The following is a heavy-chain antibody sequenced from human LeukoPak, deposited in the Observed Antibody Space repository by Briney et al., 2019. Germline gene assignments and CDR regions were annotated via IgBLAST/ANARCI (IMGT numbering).Heavy chain of an antibody. CDR2: IYPGDPDT. V-gene: IGHV5-51*01. Sequence: GESLKISCEGSGYSFPSYWVAWVRQMPGKGLGWMGIIYPGDPDTRYSPSFQGQVTISAAKSFSAAYLQWSNLKASDTAMYYCARSSTFYDSSGYTLPFDYWGQGTLVTVSS. CDR1: GYSFPSYW. D-gene: IGHD3-22*01. CDR3: ARSSTFYDSSGYTLPFDY. J-gene: IGHJ4*02.